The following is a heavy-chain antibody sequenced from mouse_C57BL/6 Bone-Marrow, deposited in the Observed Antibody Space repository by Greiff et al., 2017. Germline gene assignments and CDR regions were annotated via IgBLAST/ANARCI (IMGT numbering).Heavy chain of an antibody. CDR2: IYPGSGST. J-gene: IGHJ1*03. D-gene: IGHD1-1*01. Sequence: VQLQQPGAELVKPGASVKMSCKASGYTFTSYWITWVKQRPGQGLEWIGDIYPGSGSTNYNEKFKSKATLTVDTSSSKAYMQLSSLTSEDSAVYYCASYYYGSSSFDVWGTGTTVTVSS. V-gene: IGHV1-55*01. CDR3: ASYYYGSSSFDV. CDR1: GYTFTSYW.